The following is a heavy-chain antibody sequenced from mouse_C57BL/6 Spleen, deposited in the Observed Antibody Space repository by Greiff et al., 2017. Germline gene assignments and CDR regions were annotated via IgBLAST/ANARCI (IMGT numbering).Heavy chain of an antibody. D-gene: IGHD2-10*01. J-gene: IGHJ4*01. CDR2: IWSGGST. Sequence: QVQLQQSGPGLVQPSQSLSITCTVSGFSLTSYGVHWVRQPPGKGLEWLGVIWSGGSTDYNAAFISRLSISKDNSKSQVFFKMNSLQADDTAIDYCAKTYYGNYVAMDYWGQGTSVTVSS. CDR3: AKTYYGNYVAMDY. CDR1: GFSLTSYG. V-gene: IGHV2-4*01.